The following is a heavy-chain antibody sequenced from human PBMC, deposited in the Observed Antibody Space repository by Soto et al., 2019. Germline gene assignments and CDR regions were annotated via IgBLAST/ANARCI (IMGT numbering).Heavy chain of an antibody. Sequence: GGSLILSCSASGFTVSTYTMGWVRLAPGKGLEWVSTIFSGGVTTKYADSVTGRFSISRDNSKNILYLQMNSLGVDDTAVYYCARDCQADGICTYDDWSRGTLVTVSS. CDR1: GFTVSTYT. D-gene: IGHD3-22*01. CDR2: IFSGGVTT. CDR3: ARDCQADGICTYDD. V-gene: IGHV3-23*05. J-gene: IGHJ4*02.